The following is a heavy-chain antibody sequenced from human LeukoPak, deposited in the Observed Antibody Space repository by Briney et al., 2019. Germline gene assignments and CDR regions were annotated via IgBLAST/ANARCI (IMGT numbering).Heavy chain of an antibody. CDR3: ARDQVYGSGVEDY. CDR1: GFTFSSYS. D-gene: IGHD3-10*01. J-gene: IGHJ4*02. Sequence: GGSLRLSCAASGFTFSSYSMNWVRQAPGKGLEWVSSISSSSSYIYYADSVKGRFTISRDNAKNSLYLQMNSLRAEDTAVYYCARDQVYGSGVEDYWGQGTLVTVSS. V-gene: IGHV3-21*01. CDR2: ISSSSSYI.